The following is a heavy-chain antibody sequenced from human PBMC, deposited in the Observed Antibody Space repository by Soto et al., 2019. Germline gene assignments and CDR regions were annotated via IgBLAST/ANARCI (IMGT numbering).Heavy chain of an antibody. D-gene: IGHD6-19*01. CDR2: ISYDGSNK. CDR1: GFTFSSYA. J-gene: IGHJ6*02. Sequence: GGSLRLSCAASGFTFSSYAMHWVRQAPGKGLEWVAVISYDGSNKYYADSVKGRSTISRDNSKNTLYLQMNSLRAEDTAVYYCARDFRIKVAGTSYYYYYGMDVWGQGTTVTVSS. CDR3: ARDFRIKVAGTSYYYYYGMDV. V-gene: IGHV3-30-3*01.